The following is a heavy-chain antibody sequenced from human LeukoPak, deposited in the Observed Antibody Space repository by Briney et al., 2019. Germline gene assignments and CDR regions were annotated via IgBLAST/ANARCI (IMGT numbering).Heavy chain of an antibody. CDR1: GYSFTTYA. Sequence: HGASVKVSCKASGYSFTTYALHWVRQAPGQRLEWTGWINTGNGNTKYSQKFQGRVTITRDTSATTAYMELSSLRSEDTAVYYCARAPGSGSYSVFDYWGQGTLVTVSS. CDR2: INTGNGNT. D-gene: IGHD1-26*01. J-gene: IGHJ4*02. V-gene: IGHV1-3*04. CDR3: ARAPGSGSYSVFDY.